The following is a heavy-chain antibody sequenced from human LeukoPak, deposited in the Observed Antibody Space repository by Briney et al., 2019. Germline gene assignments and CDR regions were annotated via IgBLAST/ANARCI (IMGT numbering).Heavy chain of an antibody. CDR3: ARDDSSGHPQYYYYGMDV. CDR2: ISSSSSYI. Sequence: GGSLRLSCAASGFTFSSYSMNWVRQAPGKGLEWVSSISSSSSYIYYADSVKGRFTISRDNAKNSLYLQMNSLRAEDTAVYYCARDDSSGHPQYYYYGMDVWGQGTTVTVSS. D-gene: IGHD3-22*01. V-gene: IGHV3-21*01. J-gene: IGHJ6*02. CDR1: GFTFSSYS.